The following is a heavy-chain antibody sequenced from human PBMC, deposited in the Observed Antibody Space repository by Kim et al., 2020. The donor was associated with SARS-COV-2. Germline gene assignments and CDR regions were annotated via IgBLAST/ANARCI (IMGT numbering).Heavy chain of an antibody. CDR2: IYSDGRRP. CDR3: ARTIESSEVRGFDY. CDR1: GFTFTDFW. D-gene: IGHD3-10*01. Sequence: GGSLRLSCTASGFTFTDFWMHWVRQAPGKGLVWVSRIYSDGRRPSYADSVKGRFTISRDNAQNTVYLQMNSLRAEDTALYYCARTIESSEVRGFDYWGQGTLVTDSS. V-gene: IGHV3-74*01. J-gene: IGHJ4*02.